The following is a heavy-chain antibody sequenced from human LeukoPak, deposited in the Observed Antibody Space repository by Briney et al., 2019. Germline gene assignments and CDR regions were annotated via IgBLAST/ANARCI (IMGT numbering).Heavy chain of an antibody. CDR2: IQCDGSNK. D-gene: IGHD6-19*01. CDR3: ARDPSSGWYLKGWFDP. CDR1: GFTFSTYG. J-gene: IGHJ5*02. Sequence: GGSLRLSCAASGFTFSTYGMHWVRQAPGKGLEWVTFIQCDGSNKYDADSVKGRFTISRDNSKNTLYLQMNSLRAEDTAVYYCARDPSSGWYLKGWFDPWGQGTLVTVSS. V-gene: IGHV3-30*02.